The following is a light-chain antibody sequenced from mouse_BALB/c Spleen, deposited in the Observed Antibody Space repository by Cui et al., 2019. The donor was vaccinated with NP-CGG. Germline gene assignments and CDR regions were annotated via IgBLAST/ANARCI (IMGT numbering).Light chain of an antibody. J-gene: IGLJ1*01. V-gene: IGLV1*01. CDR1: TGAVTTSNY. CDR3: ALWYSNHWV. CDR2: GTN. Sequence: AVVTQESALTTSPGETVTLTCRSSTGAVTTSNYASWVQEKPDHLFTGLIGGTNNRTPGVPARFSGSQIGDKAALTITGAQTEDEAIYFCALWYSNHWVFGGGTKLTVL.